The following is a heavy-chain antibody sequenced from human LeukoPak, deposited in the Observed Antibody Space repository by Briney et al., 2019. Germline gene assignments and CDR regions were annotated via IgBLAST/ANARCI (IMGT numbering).Heavy chain of an antibody. D-gene: IGHD5-24*01. V-gene: IGHV4-34*08. Sequence: LRLSCAASGFTFSDYYWSWIRQPPGKGLEWIGEINHSGSTNYNPSLKSRVTISVDTSKNQFSLKLSSVTAADTAVYYCAPLRGGYTSHAFDIWGQGTMVTVSS. CDR2: INHSGST. J-gene: IGHJ3*02. CDR1: GFTFSDYY. CDR3: APLRGGYTSHAFDI.